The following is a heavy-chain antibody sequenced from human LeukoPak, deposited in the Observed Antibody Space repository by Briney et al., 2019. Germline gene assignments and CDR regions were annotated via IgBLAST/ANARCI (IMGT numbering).Heavy chain of an antibody. Sequence: ASVKVSCKASGGTFSSYAISWVRQAPGQGLEWMGGIIPIFGTANYAQKFQGRVTITADESTSTAYMELSSLRSEDTAVYYCARDMPSDYGDYGWDYWGQGTLVTVSS. CDR1: GGTFSSYA. CDR2: IIPIFGTA. J-gene: IGHJ4*02. CDR3: ARDMPSDYGDYGWDY. V-gene: IGHV1-69*13. D-gene: IGHD4-17*01.